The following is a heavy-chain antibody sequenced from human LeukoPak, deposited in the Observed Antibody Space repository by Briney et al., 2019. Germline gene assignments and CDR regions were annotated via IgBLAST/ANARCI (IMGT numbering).Heavy chain of an antibody. D-gene: IGHD3-16*02. CDR2: INHSGST. CDR1: GGSFSGYY. CDR3: ARGTALDY. V-gene: IGHV4-34*01. Sequence: SETLSLTCAVYGGSFSGYYWSWIRQPPGKGLEWIGEINHSGSTNYNPSLKGRVTISVDTSKNQFSLKLSSVTAADTAVYYCARGTALDYWGQGTLVTVSS. J-gene: IGHJ4*02.